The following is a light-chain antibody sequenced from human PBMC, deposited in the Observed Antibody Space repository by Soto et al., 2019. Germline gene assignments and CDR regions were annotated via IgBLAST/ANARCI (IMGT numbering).Light chain of an antibody. CDR1: ETVAGSY. CDR3: KLYGPSLTT. J-gene: IGKJ1*01. Sequence: EIVLTQSPGTLALSPGERATLSCRASETVAGSYVAWHKQKPGQAPVLLILGALTMAPAIADRVSGSGSETDFTLPISRLECEDFAVNHRKLYGPSLTTFGQGTKV. V-gene: IGKV3-20*01. CDR2: GAL.